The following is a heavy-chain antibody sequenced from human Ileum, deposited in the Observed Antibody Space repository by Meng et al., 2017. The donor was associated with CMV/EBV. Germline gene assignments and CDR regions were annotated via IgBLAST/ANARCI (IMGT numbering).Heavy chain of an antibody. CDR2: IKSKADGGTT. V-gene: IGHV3-15*01. CDR3: TARGGYSANDY. Sequence: GESLKISCIASGFTFTNAWMSWVRQAPGEGLEWIGRIKSKADGGTTDYAAPVKGTFTISRDDSKNTLYLQMNSLKTDDTAVHYCTARGGYSANDYWGQGTLVTVSS. J-gene: IGHJ4*02. CDR1: GFTFTNAW. D-gene: IGHD5-12*01.